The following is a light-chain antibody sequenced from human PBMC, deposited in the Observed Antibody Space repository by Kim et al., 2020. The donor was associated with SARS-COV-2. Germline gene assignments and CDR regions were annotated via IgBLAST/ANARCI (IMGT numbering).Light chain of an antibody. CDR3: YSAADNNRM. V-gene: IGLV3-27*01. CDR1: VLAKKY. J-gene: IGLJ3*02. Sequence: SVSPGQTARITCSGDVLAKKYARWFQQKPCQAPVMVIYKDSERPSGMPERFSGSSSGTTVTLTISGAQVEDEADYYCYSAADNNRMFGGGTQLTVL. CDR2: KDS.